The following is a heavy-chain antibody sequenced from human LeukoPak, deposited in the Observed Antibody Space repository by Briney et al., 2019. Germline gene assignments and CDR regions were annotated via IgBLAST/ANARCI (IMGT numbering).Heavy chain of an antibody. CDR2: ISGSGGST. CDR3: AKGGGDCSSTSCSSNWFDP. J-gene: IGHJ5*02. CDR1: VFTFSSYA. Sequence: GGSLRLSCAASVFTFSSYAMSWVRQAPGKGLEWVSAISGSGGSTYYADSVKGRFTISRDNSKNTLYLQMNSLRAEDAAVYYCAKGGGDCSSTSCSSNWFDPWGQGTLVTVSS. V-gene: IGHV3-23*01. D-gene: IGHD2-2*01.